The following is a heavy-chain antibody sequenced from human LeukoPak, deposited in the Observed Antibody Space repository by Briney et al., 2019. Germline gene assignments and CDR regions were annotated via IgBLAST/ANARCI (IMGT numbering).Heavy chain of an antibody. J-gene: IGHJ4*02. V-gene: IGHV3-23*01. CDR2: ISGSGGSI. Sequence: PGGSLRLSCAASGFTFSSYAMSWVRQAPGKGLEWVSAISGSGGSIYYADSVKGRFTISRDNSKNTLYLQMKSLRAEDTAVYYCAKAKSGYCSGGSCFDYWGQGTLVTVSS. CDR3: AKAKSGYCSGGSCFDY. D-gene: IGHD2-15*01. CDR1: GFTFSSYA.